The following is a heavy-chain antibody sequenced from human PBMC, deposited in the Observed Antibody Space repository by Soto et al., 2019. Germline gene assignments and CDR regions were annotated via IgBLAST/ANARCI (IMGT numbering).Heavy chain of an antibody. CDR3: ARDIVVVPAAPACFDY. J-gene: IGHJ4*02. D-gene: IGHD2-2*01. Sequence: ASVKDSCKASGYTFTGYYMHWVRQAPGQGLEWMGWINPNSGGTNYAQKFQGRVTMTRDTSISTAYMELSRLRSDDTAVYYCARDIVVVPAAPACFDYWGQGTLVTVSS. V-gene: IGHV1-2*02. CDR2: INPNSGGT. CDR1: GYTFTGYY.